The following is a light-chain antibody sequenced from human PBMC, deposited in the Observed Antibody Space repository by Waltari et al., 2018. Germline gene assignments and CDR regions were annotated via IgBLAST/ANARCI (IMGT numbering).Light chain of an antibody. CDR3: SSYTRRTSVV. CDR2: EVT. V-gene: IGLV2-14*01. CDR1: SSDIGSYHY. Sequence: QSALTQPASVSGSPGQSITISCTGTSSDIGSYHYVSWYQQHPGEAPKLIIYEVTNRPAGVSNRFSGSQSGNTASLTLSGLQAEDEADYYCSSYTRRTSVVFGGGTKLTVL. J-gene: IGLJ2*01.